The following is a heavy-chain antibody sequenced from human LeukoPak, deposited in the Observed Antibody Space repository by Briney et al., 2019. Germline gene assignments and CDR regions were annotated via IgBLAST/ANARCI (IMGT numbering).Heavy chain of an antibody. V-gene: IGHV4-59*01. J-gene: IGHJ6*02. CDR2: IYYSGST. Sequence: PSETLSLTCTVSGGSISSYYWSWIRQPPGKGLEWIGYIYYSGSTNYNPSLKSRVTISVDTSKSQFSLKLSSVTAADTAVYYCARVRKYCSSTIRYTSPHYYYGMDVWGQGTTVTVSS. CDR3: ARVRKYCSSTIRYTSPHYYYGMDV. CDR1: GGSISSYY. D-gene: IGHD2-2*02.